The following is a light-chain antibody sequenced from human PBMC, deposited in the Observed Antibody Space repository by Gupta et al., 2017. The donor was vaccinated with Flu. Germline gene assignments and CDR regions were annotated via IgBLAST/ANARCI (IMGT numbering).Light chain of an antibody. CDR2: KAS. CDR1: QNIGDL. V-gene: IGKV1-5*03. Sequence: GDGVTITCRASQNIGDLLAWYQQKPGRAPNLLIYKASSLQGGVPLRFRGSGSGTEFTLIISSLQPDDFATYYCQQYTGDPYTFGQGTKLEI. CDR3: QQYTGDPYT. J-gene: IGKJ2*01.